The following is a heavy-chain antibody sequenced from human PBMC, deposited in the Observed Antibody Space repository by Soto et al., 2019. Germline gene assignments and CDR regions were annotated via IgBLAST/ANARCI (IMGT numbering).Heavy chain of an antibody. CDR1: GGSISSYY. V-gene: IGHV4-59*01. J-gene: IGHJ4*02. CDR3: ARSYGGNFDY. CDR2: NYYWGST. Sequence: QVQLQESGPGLVKPSETLAFTCTVSGGSISSYYWSWIRQPPGMGLEWIGYNYYWGSTNYIPPHNSRVTISLDTSKNQHSLKLSPVTAADTAVYYCARSYGGNFDYWGQGTLVTVSS. D-gene: IGHD3-10*01.